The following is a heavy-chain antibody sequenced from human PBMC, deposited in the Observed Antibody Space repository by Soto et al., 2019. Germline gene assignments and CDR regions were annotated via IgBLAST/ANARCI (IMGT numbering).Heavy chain of an antibody. J-gene: IGHJ6*02. Sequence: SDTLSLTCAVYGGSFSGYYWSWIRQPPGKGLEWIGEINHSGSTNYNPSLKSRVTISVDTSKNQFSLKLSSVTAADTAVYYCARRVRWPTYYYTVGVWGQGTTVT. D-gene: IGHD4-17*01. CDR3: ARRVRWPTYYYTVGV. CDR1: GGSFSGYY. V-gene: IGHV4-34*01. CDR2: INHSGST.